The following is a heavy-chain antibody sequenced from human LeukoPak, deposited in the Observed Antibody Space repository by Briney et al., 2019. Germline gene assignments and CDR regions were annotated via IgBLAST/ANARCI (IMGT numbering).Heavy chain of an antibody. V-gene: IGHV3-30-3*01. CDR3: AKGPYYDFWSGYYDAFDI. CDR1: GFPFNSYA. D-gene: IGHD3-3*01. J-gene: IGHJ3*02. CDR2: ISYNGINT. Sequence: GRSLRLSCAASGFPFNSYALNWVRQAPGKGLEWVAVISYNGINTYYADSVKGRFTISRDNSKNTLFLQMSSLRAEDTAVYYCAKGPYYDFWSGYYDAFDIWGQGTMVTVSS.